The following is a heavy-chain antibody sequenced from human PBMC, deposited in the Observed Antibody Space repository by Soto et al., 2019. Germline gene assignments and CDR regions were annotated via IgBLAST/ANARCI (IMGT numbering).Heavy chain of an antibody. CDR1: GGTFSSYA. V-gene: IGHV1-69*13. CDR2: IIPIYGST. D-gene: IGHD4-17*01. CDR3: ARASTVTDAFDI. Sequence: SVKVSCKASGGTFSSYAFSWVRQAPGQGLEWMGGIIPIYGSTNYAQKFQGRVTMTADESTSTAYMELRSLRSDDTAVYYCARASTVTDAFDIWGQGTMVTVSS. J-gene: IGHJ3*02.